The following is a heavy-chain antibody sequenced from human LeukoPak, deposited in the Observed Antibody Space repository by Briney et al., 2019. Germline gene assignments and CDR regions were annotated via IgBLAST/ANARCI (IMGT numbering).Heavy chain of an antibody. J-gene: IGHJ4*02. D-gene: IGHD3-22*01. CDR1: GGPISSGSYY. V-gene: IGHV4-61*02. CDR2: IYTSGST. CDR3: ARSDYYDSSGYYL. Sequence: SQTLSLTCTVSGGPISSGSYYRSWIRQPAGKGLEWIGRIYTSGSTNYNPSLKSRVTISVDTSKNQFSLKLSSVTAADTAVYYCARSDYYDSSGYYLWGQGTLVTVSS.